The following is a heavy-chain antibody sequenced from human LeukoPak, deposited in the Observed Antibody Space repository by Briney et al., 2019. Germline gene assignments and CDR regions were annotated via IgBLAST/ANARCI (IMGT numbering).Heavy chain of an antibody. D-gene: IGHD5-24*01. V-gene: IGHV3-74*01. CDR3: ARSRVEMATSLLDY. Sequence: PGGSLRPSCAASGFTFSNYWMHWVRQAPGKGLVWVSRINSDGSTTTYADSVKGRFTISRDNAKNTLYLQMNSLRAEDTAVYYCARSRVEMATSLLDYWGQGTLVTVSS. CDR1: GFTFSNYW. CDR2: INSDGSTT. J-gene: IGHJ4*02.